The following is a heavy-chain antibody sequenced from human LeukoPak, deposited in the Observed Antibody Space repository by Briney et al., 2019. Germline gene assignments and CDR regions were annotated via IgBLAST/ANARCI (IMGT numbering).Heavy chain of an antibody. CDR2: IYYSGST. Sequence: PLETLSLTCTVSGGSISSYFWSWIRQPPGKGMEWIGYIYYSGSTNYNPSLKSRVTISVDTSKSQFSLKLSSVTAADTAVYYCAREQSYRAFDIWGQGTMVTVSS. V-gene: IGHV4-59*01. D-gene: IGHD1-26*01. CDR1: GGSISSYF. J-gene: IGHJ3*02. CDR3: AREQSYRAFDI.